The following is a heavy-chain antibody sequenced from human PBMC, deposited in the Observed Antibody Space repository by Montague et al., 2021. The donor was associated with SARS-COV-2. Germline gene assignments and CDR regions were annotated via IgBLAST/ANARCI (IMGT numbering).Heavy chain of an antibody. Sequence: SLRLSCAASGFTFSSYGMTWVRQAPGKGLEWVSTISDSGGSTYYADSVKGRFTISRDNSKNTLYLQMNSLRAEDTAVYYCAYRGVRYFDAQGVWYYFDYWGQGTLVTVSS. D-gene: IGHD3-9*01. CDR1: GFTFSSYG. CDR3: AYRGVRYFDAQGVWYYFDY. V-gene: IGHV3-23*01. J-gene: IGHJ4*02. CDR2: ISDSGGST.